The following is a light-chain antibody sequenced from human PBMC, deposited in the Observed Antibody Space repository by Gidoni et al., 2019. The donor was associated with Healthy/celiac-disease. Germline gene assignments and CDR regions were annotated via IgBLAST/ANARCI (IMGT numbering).Light chain of an antibody. CDR2: DNK. CDR3: GTWDSSLSAWV. Sequence: QSVLTQPPSLSAAPGQKVTISCSGSSSNIGNNYVSWYQQLPGTAPKLLIYDNKKRPSGIPDRFSGSKSGTSATLGITGLQTGDEADYYCGTWDSSLSAWVFGGGTKLTVL. V-gene: IGLV1-51*01. CDR1: SSNIGNNY. J-gene: IGLJ3*02.